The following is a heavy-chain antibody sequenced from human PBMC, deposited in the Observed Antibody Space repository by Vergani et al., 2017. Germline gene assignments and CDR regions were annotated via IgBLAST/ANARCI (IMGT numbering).Heavy chain of an antibody. CDR2: IRNKAYGGTT. D-gene: IGHD5-18*01. CDR1: GFSLGDYA. Sequence: EVQLVESRGGLVPPGRSLRLSCAASGFSLGDYAMTWVRQAPGKGLEWVAFIRNKAYGGTTEYAASVKGRFTISRDDSKRLAYLQLSGLKTEDTAVYFCSRGRGYSFGYSDYWGQGTLVTVSA. CDR3: SRGRGYSFGYSDY. J-gene: IGHJ4*02. V-gene: IGHV3-49*04.